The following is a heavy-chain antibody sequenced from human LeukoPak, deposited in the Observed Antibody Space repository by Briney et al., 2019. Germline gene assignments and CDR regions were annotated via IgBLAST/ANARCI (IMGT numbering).Heavy chain of an antibody. D-gene: IGHD3-3*02. V-gene: IGHV4-59*01. CDR3: ARNSHFRSGYSNWFDP. CDR1: GGSISSYY. J-gene: IGHJ5*02. CDR2: IYYSGST. Sequence: PSEALSLTCTVSGGSISSYYWSWIRQPPGKGLEWIGYIYYSGSTNYNPSLKSRVTISVDTSKNQFSLKLSSVTAADTAVYYCARNSHFRSGYSNWFDPWGQGTLVTVSS.